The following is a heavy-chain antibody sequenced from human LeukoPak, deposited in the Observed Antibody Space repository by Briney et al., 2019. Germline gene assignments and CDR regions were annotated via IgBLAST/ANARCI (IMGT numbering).Heavy chain of an antibody. CDR1: WFNLKDYW. D-gene: IGHD4-11*01. CDR3: VRDPSNSGNWFDL. V-gene: IGHV3-74*01. J-gene: IGHJ5*02. CDR2: LGTDGTYT. Sequence: PGGSLRLSCAASWFNLKDYWMHWVRQAPGKGLVWVSRLGTDGTYTNYADSVRGRFTISRDNAKNTLYLQMDSLRTDDTAFYYCVRDPSNSGNWFDLWGQGTLVTVSS.